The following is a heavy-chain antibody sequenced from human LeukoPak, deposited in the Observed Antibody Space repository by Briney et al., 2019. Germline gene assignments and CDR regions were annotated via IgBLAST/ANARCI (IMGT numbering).Heavy chain of an antibody. CDR1: GGSISSSSYY. V-gene: IGHV4-39*01. CDR2: IYYSGST. D-gene: IGHD3-3*01. Sequence: SETLSLTCTVSGGSISSSSYYWGWIRQPPGKGLEWIGSIYYSGSTYYNPSLKSRVTISVDTSKNQFSLKLSSVTAADTALYYCARHSGLRSPFDPWGQGTLVTVTS. J-gene: IGHJ5*02. CDR3: ARHSGLRSPFDP.